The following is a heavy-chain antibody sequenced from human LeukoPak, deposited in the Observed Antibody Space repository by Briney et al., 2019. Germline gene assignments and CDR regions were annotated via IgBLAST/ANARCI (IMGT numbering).Heavy chain of an antibody. J-gene: IGHJ4*02. CDR1: GFTFSNYW. V-gene: IGHV3-7*01. D-gene: IGHD3-22*01. CDR2: IKEDGSEK. CDR3: ARDSYYYDSSGSKFEY. Sequence: GGSLRLSCAASGFTFSNYWMSWVRQAPGKGLEGVANIKEDGSEKYYVDSVKGRFTISRDNAKNSLYLQMNSLRAEDTAVYYCARDSYYYDSSGSKFEYWGQGTLVTVSS.